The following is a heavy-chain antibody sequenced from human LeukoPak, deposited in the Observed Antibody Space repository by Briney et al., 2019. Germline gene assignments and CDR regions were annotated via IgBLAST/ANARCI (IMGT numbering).Heavy chain of an antibody. CDR2: IYFSGVT. CDR3: ARQFGEIYDSSRHYYIAY. Sequence: SQSLSITCTDSCACITTYYWKLILQPPGKGLEWIGYIYFSGVTKYNPYSPSLTSRVTILADTSKNQISLKLNSVTAADTAVYYCARQFGEIYDSSRHYYIAYWGQGILVIVSS. J-gene: IGHJ4*02. V-gene: IGHV4-59*01. CDR1: CACITTYY. D-gene: IGHD3-22*01.